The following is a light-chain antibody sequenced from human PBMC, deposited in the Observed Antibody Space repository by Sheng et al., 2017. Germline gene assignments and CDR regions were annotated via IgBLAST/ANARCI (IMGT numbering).Light chain of an antibody. V-gene: IGKV3D-20*02. CDR1: QSVSSSF. Sequence: EIVLTQSPGTLSLSPGERATLSCRASQSVSSSFLAWYQQKPGQAPRLLMFDTSHRAADIPARFSGSGSGTDFTLTINSLEPEDVAVYYCQQRSNWPLTFGGGTKVEIK. CDR3: QQRSNWPLT. CDR2: DTS. J-gene: IGKJ4*01.